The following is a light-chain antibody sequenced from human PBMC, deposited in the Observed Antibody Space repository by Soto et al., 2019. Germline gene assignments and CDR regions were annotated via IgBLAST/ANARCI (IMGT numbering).Light chain of an antibody. V-gene: IGKV3-20*01. J-gene: IGKJ1*01. CDR3: QQYDSSVWT. CDR2: GVS. CDR1: QSVSSPS. Sequence: NLLTHSPGTLSLSQAERATLSCRASQSVSSPSLAWYQQKPGQAPRLLMYGVSSRATGIPDRFSGSGSGTDFTLTINRLEPEDFAVYFCQQYDSSVWTFGQGTKVDIK.